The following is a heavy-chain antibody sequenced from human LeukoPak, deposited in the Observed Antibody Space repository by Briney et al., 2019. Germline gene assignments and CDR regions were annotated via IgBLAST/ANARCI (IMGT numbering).Heavy chain of an antibody. CDR2: INPNSGGT. J-gene: IGHJ6*03. CDR1: GYTFTGYW. D-gene: IGHD6-19*01. Sequence: GASVKVSCKAFGYTFTGYWMHWVRQAPGQGPEWMGWINPNSGGTNYAQKFQGRVTMTRDTSISTAYMELSRLTSDDTAVYYCARGVAGSYYYYYMDVWGKGTTVTISS. V-gene: IGHV1-2*02. CDR3: ARGVAGSYYYYYMDV.